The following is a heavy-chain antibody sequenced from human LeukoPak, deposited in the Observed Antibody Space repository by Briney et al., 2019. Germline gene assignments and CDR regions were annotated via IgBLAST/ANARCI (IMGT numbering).Heavy chain of an antibody. V-gene: IGHV4-59*08. Sequence: PSETLSLTCTVSGGSISSYYWSWIRQPPGKGLEWIGYIYYSGSTNYNPSLKSRVTISVDTSKNQFSLKLNSVTAADTAVYFCVLAPNSNWFDFWGPGTLVTVSS. D-gene: IGHD2-8*01. CDR1: GGSISSYY. J-gene: IGHJ5*01. CDR3: VLAPNSNWFDF. CDR2: IYYSGST.